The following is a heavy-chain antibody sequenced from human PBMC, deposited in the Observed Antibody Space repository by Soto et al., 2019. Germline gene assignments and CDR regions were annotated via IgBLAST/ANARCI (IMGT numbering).Heavy chain of an antibody. CDR2: TSGYNGNT. Sequence: QVQVVQSGDEVKKPGASVKVSCKASGYTFTNYGFSWVRQAPGQGLEWMGWTSGYNGNTKYAEKFQGRVTMTTDTSTSTAHTELRSLRSDDTAVYYCAREGQAPYYYYGMDVWGQGTAVTVSS. J-gene: IGHJ6*02. CDR3: AREGQAPYYYYGMDV. CDR1: GYTFTNYG. V-gene: IGHV1-18*01.